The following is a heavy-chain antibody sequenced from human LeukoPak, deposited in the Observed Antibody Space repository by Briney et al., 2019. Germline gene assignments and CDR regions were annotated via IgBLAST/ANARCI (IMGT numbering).Heavy chain of an antibody. V-gene: IGHV1-18*01. D-gene: IGHD6-19*01. Sequence: ASVKVSCKASGYTFTSYGISWVRQAPGQGLEWMGWISAYNGNTNYAQKFQGRVTITADKSTSTAYMELSSLRSEDTAVYYCARDRGSSGWYISFDYWGQGTLVTVSS. CDR1: GYTFTSYG. J-gene: IGHJ4*02. CDR2: ISAYNGNT. CDR3: ARDRGSSGWYISFDY.